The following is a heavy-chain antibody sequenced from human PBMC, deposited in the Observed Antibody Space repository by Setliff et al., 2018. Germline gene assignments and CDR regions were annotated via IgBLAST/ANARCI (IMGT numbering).Heavy chain of an antibody. CDR1: GGSISSSNW. Sequence: ASETLSLTCAVSGGSISSSNWWSWVRQPPGKGLEWIGEIYHSGSTNYNPSLKSRVTISVDKSKNQFSLKLSSVTAADTAVYYCARDRQYCSSTSCYTSYFYYYAMDIWGQGTTVTVSS. CDR2: IYHSGST. J-gene: IGHJ6*02. CDR3: ARDRQYCSSTSCYTSYFYYYAMDI. V-gene: IGHV4-4*02. D-gene: IGHD2-2*02.